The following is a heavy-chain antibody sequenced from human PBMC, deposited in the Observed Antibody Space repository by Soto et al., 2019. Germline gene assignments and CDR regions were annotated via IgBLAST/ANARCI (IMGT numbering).Heavy chain of an antibody. V-gene: IGHV1-18*01. CDR3: ARDLRYRSGGSCSDAFDI. CDR2: ISAYNGNT. J-gene: IGHJ3*02. Sequence: QVRLKQSGAEVKKPGASVKVSCKASGYTFTSYGISWVRQAPGQGLEWMGWISAYNGNTNYAQKLQGRVTMTTDTATSTAYMELRSLRSDDTAVYYCARDLRYRSGGSCSDAFDIWGQGTIVTVSS. D-gene: IGHD2-15*01. CDR1: GYTFTSYG.